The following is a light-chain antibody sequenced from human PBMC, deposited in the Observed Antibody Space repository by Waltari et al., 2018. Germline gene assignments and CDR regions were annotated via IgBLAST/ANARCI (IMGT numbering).Light chain of an antibody. CDR3: QQSYSAPYT. J-gene: IGKJ2*01. Sequence: DIVMNQSPDFLAVSLGERTTINCKSSQSVLRSSNNKNFLAWYQQKAGQPPKLLIYWESTRESGVPDRFSGSGSGTDFTLTISSLRAEDVSVYYCQQSYSAPYTSGQGTKLEI. CDR1: QSVLRSSNNKNF. CDR2: WES. V-gene: IGKV4-1*01.